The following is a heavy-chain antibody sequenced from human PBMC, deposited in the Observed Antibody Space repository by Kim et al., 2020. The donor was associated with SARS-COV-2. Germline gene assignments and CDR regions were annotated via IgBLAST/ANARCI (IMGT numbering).Heavy chain of an antibody. Sequence: ASVKVSCKVSGYTLTELSMHWVRQAPGKGLEWMGGFDPEDGETIYAQKFQGRVTMTEDTSTDTAYMELSSLRSEDTAVYYCATARNTQSIAARPDYWGQGTLVTVSS. J-gene: IGHJ4*02. V-gene: IGHV1-24*01. D-gene: IGHD6-6*01. CDR3: ATARNTQSIAARPDY. CDR2: FDPEDGET. CDR1: GYTLTELS.